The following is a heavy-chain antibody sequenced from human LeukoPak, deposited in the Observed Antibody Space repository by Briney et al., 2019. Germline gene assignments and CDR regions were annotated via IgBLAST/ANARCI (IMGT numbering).Heavy chain of an antibody. CDR2: ISGSGGST. V-gene: IGHV3-23*01. D-gene: IGHD3-22*01. J-gene: IGHJ4*02. CDR1: GFTFSSYA. CDR3: AKSPPGPNYYDSSGYYYGPDY. Sequence: GGSLRLSCAASGFTFSSYAMSWVRQAPGKGLEWVSAISGSGGSTYYADSVKGRFTISRDNSKNTLYLQMNSLRAEDTAVYYCAKSPPGPNYYDSSGYYYGPDYWGQGTLVTVSS.